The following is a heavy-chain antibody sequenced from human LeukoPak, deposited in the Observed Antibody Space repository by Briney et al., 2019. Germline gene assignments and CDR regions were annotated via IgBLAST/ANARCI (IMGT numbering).Heavy chain of an antibody. D-gene: IGHD3-22*01. J-gene: IGHJ1*01. Sequence: GESLKISCKASGDSFDSHWIAWVRQMPGKGLEWMGIINPADSDTRYSPSFQGQVTISADKSISTAYLQWSSLKASDTAMYYCARRNDSSGYDPFQHWGQGTLVTVSS. CDR3: ARRNDSSGYDPFQH. V-gene: IGHV5-51*01. CDR1: GDSFDSHW. CDR2: INPADSDT.